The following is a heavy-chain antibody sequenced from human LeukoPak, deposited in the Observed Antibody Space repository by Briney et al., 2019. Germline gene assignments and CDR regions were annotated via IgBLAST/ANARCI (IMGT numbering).Heavy chain of an antibody. J-gene: IGHJ4*02. D-gene: IGHD2-8*01. Sequence: PSETLSLTCTVSGGPISSSGYFWAWIRQPPGKGLEWIGSIYDTGRTLYNPSLQSRVTASVDTSRNQFSLRLNSVTAADTAVYYCARVDKNGGTSFDYWGQGTLVTVSS. CDR1: GGPISSSGYF. V-gene: IGHV4-39*01. CDR3: ARVDKNGGTSFDY. CDR2: IYDTGRT.